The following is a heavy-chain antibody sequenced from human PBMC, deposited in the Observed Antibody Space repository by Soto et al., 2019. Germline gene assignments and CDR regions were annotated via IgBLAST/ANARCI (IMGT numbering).Heavy chain of an antibody. CDR2: IYYSGST. D-gene: IGHD2-21*01. V-gene: IGHV4-59*01. Sequence: SETLSLTCTVSGGSISSYYWSWIRQPPGKGLEWIGYIYYSGSTNYNPSLKSRVTISVDTSKNQFSLKLSSVTAADTAVYYCARGLFRRRDYPFDYWGQGTLVTVSS. CDR3: ARGLFRRRDYPFDY. J-gene: IGHJ4*02. CDR1: GGSISSYY.